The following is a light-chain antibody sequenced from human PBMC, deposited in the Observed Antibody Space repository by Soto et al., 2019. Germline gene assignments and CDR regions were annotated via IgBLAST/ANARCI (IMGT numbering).Light chain of an antibody. CDR2: RTN. CDR3: VLYMGSGISV. J-gene: IGLJ7*01. Sequence: QAVVTQEPSFSVSPGGTVTLTCGLSSGSVSTSYYPSWYQQTPGQAPRTLIYRTNTRSSGVPARFSGSILGNKAALTTTGAQADDESDYYCVLYMGSGISVFGGGTQLTVL. CDR1: SGSVSTSYY. V-gene: IGLV8-61*01.